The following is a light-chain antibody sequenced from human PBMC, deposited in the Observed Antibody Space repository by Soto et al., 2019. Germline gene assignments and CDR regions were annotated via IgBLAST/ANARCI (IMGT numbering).Light chain of an antibody. CDR2: SAS. CDR3: HHFGSLPET. V-gene: IGKV3-20*01. Sequence: EVVLPQSPGTLSLSPGERVTLSCRARQSVASSYLAWYQQKPGRAPRLLFYSASSRATGIPDRFSGSGSGTDVTLTISRLEPEEFAVYYCHHFGSLPETFGQGTNVE. J-gene: IGKJ1*01. CDR1: QSVASSY.